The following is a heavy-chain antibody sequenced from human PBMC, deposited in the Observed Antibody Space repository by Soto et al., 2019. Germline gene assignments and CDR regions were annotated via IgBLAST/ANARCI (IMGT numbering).Heavy chain of an antibody. D-gene: IGHD3-16*01. J-gene: IGHJ4*02. CDR1: GYTLTTYP. CDR2: ITGANGDT. V-gene: IGHV1-3*01. Sequence: QVQLVQSGAEVKKPGASVKLSCKASGYTLTTYPLHWVRRAPGQSLEWMGYITGANGDTKYSQRFHDRVTITTDTSANTAYLELNSLTSEDTAVYYCATALRFVDYLLKRWGQGTLVTVSS. CDR3: ATALRFVDYLLKR.